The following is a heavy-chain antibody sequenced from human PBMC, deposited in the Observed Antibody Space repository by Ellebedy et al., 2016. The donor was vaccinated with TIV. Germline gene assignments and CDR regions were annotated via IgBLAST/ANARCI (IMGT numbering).Heavy chain of an antibody. D-gene: IGHD2-2*02. CDR2: LNSNGSST. CDR1: GFTFTNYW. Sequence: PGGSLRLSCAASGFTFTNYWMHWVRQAPGKGLVWVSRLNSNGSSTTYDDSVKGRFTISRDNAKNTLNLQMNSLRAEDTAVYYCARALYPTIRPTDAFDIWGQGTVVTVSS. V-gene: IGHV3-74*03. CDR3: ARALYPTIRPTDAFDI. J-gene: IGHJ3*02.